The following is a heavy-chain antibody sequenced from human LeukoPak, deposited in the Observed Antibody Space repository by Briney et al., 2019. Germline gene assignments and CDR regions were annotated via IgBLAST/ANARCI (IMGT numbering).Heavy chain of an antibody. CDR3: ARGFGYNYGYGWFDP. Sequence: GGSLRLSCAASGFTFSSYLMHWVRQVPGKGLVWVSRIKSDGSSTSYADSVKGRFTNSRDNAKNTLYPQMNSLRAEDTAVYYCARGFGYNYGYGWFDPWGQGTLVTVSS. J-gene: IGHJ5*02. V-gene: IGHV3-74*01. CDR2: IKSDGSST. D-gene: IGHD5-18*01. CDR1: GFTFSSYL.